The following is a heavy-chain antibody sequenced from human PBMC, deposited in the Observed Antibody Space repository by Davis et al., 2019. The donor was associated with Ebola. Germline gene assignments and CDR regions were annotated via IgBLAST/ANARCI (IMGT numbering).Heavy chain of an antibody. CDR2: ISYDGSNK. CDR3: ARDRIPAAISRACAFDI. CDR1: GCTFSSYA. Sequence: PGGSLRLSCADSGCTFSSYAMHWVRQAPGKGLEWVAVISYDGSNKYYADSVKGRFTISRDNSKNTLYLQMNSLRAEDTAVYYCARDRIPAAISRACAFDIWGQGTMVTVSS. J-gene: IGHJ3*02. V-gene: IGHV3-30-3*01. D-gene: IGHD2-2*02.